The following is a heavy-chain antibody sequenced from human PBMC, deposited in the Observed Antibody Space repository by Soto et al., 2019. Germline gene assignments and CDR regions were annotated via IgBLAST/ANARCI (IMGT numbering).Heavy chain of an antibody. V-gene: IGHV4-59*08. Sequence: QVQLQESGPGLVKPSETLSLTCTVSGDSINTYYWAWVRQPPGKGLEWIGYIYSGSTSYNPSLESRVTTSVDTSKNPFFLKLTSVTAEDTAMYYCARPVWGRGMGVWGPGTTVTVTS. CDR1: GDSINTYY. CDR2: IYSGST. CDR3: ARPVWGRGMGV. D-gene: IGHD7-27*01. J-gene: IGHJ6*02.